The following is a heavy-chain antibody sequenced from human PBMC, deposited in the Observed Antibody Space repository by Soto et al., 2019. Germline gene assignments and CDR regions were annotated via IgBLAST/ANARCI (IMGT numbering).Heavy chain of an antibody. CDR1: GYTFTSYY. J-gene: IGHJ6*01. CDR2: INPSGGST. CDR3: ARDDTLPRNYYYYGMDV. Sequence: QVQLVQSGAEVKKPGASVKVSCKASGYTFTSYYMHWVRQAPGQGLEWMGIINPSGGSTSYAQKFKGRVPMTRDTTTSTVYMELSSLRSEDTAVYYCARDDTLPRNYYYYGMDVCGQGTTVTVSS. V-gene: IGHV1-46*01.